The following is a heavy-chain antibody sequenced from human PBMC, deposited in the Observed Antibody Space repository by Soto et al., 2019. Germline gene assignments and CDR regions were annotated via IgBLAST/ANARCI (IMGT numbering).Heavy chain of an antibody. D-gene: IGHD6-13*01. V-gene: IGHV4-30-4*01. CDR1: GGSISSGDYY. Sequence: QVQLQESGPGLVKPSQTLSLTCTVSGGSISSGDYYWSWIRQPPGKGLEWIGYIYYSGSTYYNPSLKSRVTISVDTSKNQFSLKLSSVTAADTAVYYCARGVESIAAAGSYYFDYWGQGTLVTVSS. J-gene: IGHJ4*02. CDR2: IYYSGST. CDR3: ARGVESIAAAGSYYFDY.